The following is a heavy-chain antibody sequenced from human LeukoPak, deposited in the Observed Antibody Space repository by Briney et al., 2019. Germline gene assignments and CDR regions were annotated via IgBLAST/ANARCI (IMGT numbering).Heavy chain of an antibody. Sequence: HPGGSLGPSCATPGFIVSSNYMSWVRQAPGKGLEWVSVIYTGGSTYYPDSVKGRFTISRDNSKNTLFLQMNSLRAEDTAVYYCAKETYSSGWYPYFDYWGQGTLVTVSS. CDR1: GFIVSSNY. CDR3: AKETYSSGWYPYFDY. J-gene: IGHJ4*02. V-gene: IGHV3-53*01. CDR2: IYTGGST. D-gene: IGHD6-19*01.